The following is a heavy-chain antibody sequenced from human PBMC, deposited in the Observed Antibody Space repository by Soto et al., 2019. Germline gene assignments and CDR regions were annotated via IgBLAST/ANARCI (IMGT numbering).Heavy chain of an antibody. CDR3: ARVGYDFWSGSPTAWFDP. J-gene: IGHJ5*02. D-gene: IGHD3-3*01. CDR1: GGSISSYY. Sequence: PSETLSLTCTVSGGSISSYYWSWIRQPPGKGLYWIGYIYYSGSTNYNPSLKSRVTISVDTSKNQFSLKLSSVTAADTALYYRARVGYDFWSGSPTAWFDPWGQGTLVTVSS. V-gene: IGHV4-59*01. CDR2: IYYSGST.